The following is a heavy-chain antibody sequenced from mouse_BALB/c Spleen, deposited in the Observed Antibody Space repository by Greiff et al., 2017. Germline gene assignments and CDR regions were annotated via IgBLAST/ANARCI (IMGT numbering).Heavy chain of an antibody. J-gene: IGHJ1*01. CDR3: ARGVRGNWYFDV. CDR1: GYSFTSYW. Sequence: QVQLQQSGPQLVRPGASVKISCKASGYSFTSYWMHWVKQRPGQGLEWIGMIDPSDSETRLNQKFKDKATLTVDKSSSTAYMQLSSPTSEDSAVYYCARGVRGNWYFDVWGAGTTVTVSS. V-gene: IGHV1S126*01. D-gene: IGHD2-13*01. CDR2: IDPSDSET.